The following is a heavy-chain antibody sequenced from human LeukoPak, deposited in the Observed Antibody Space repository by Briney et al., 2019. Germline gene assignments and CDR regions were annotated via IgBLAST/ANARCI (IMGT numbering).Heavy chain of an antibody. CDR3: ARDLRYYDSSGYLGDAFDI. D-gene: IGHD3-22*01. Sequence: GGSLRLSCAASGFTVSSNYMSWVRQAPGKGLEWVSVIYSGGSTYYADSVKGRFTISRDNSKKTLYLQMNSLRAEDTAVYYCARDLRYYDSSGYLGDAFDIWGQGTMVTVSS. J-gene: IGHJ3*02. CDR1: GFTVSSNY. CDR2: IYSGGST. V-gene: IGHV3-53*01.